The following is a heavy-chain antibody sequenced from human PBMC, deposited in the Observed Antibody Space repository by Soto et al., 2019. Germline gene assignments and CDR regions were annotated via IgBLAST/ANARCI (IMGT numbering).Heavy chain of an antibody. V-gene: IGHV4-30-4*02. CDR2: IYYSGST. Sequence: PSETLSLTCTVSGGSISSGYYYWSWIRQPPGKGLEWIGYIYYSGSTYYNPSLKSRVTITRDTSASTVYLGLSSLSSADTASYYCARTGHSGSYDFWGQGTLVTVSS. D-gene: IGHD3-22*01. CDR3: ARTGHSGSYDF. J-gene: IGHJ4*02. CDR1: GGSISSGYYY.